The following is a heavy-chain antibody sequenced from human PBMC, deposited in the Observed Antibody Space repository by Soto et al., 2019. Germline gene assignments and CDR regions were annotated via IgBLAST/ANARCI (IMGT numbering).Heavy chain of an antibody. J-gene: IGHJ3*02. D-gene: IGHD4-17*01. CDR3: ARSLRWTPFPAFDI. CDR2: ISSSSSTI. CDR1: GFTFSSYS. V-gene: IGHV3-48*01. Sequence: HPGGSLRLSCAASGFTFSSYSMNWVRQAPGKGLEWVSYISSSSSTIYYADSVKGRFTISRDNAKNSLYLQMNSLRAEDTAVYYCARSLRWTPFPAFDIRGQGTTVTVSS.